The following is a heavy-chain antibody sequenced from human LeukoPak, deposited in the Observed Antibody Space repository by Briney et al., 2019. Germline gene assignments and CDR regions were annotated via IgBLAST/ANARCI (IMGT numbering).Heavy chain of an antibody. CDR2: ISGSADNT. CDR3: ARDPDSSSSSRGPN. J-gene: IGHJ4*02. Sequence: PGGSLRLSCAASGFTFNSFVMSWVRQAPGKELDWVSAISGSADNTYYADSVKGRFTISRDNAKNSLYLQMNSLRAEDTAVYYCARDPDSSSSSRGPNWGQGTLVTVSS. CDR1: GFTFNSFV. V-gene: IGHV3-23*01. D-gene: IGHD6-6*01.